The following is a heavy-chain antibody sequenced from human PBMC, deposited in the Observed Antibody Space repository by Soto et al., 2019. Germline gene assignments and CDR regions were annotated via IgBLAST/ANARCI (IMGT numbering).Heavy chain of an antibody. CDR2: INPNGGST. V-gene: IGHV1-46*01. D-gene: IGHD2-21*01. CDR3: ARSRLRGDF. J-gene: IGHJ4*02. Sequence: QVQLVQSGAEVKKPGASVKVSCKASGYIFIHYYIHWVRQAPGQGLEWMAIINPNGGSTNYAQKFQGSVAVTSDTSTSTVLRELNSLGSDDTAGSFCARSRLRGDFWGQGTLVTVSS. CDR1: GYIFIHYY.